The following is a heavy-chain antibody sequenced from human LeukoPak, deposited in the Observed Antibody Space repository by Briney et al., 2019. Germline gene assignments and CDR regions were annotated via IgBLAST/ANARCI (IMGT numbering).Heavy chain of an antibody. CDR2: ISSSSSYR. D-gene: IGHD3-3*01. J-gene: IGHJ6*02. CDR3: ARGDHYYDFWSGYGFSYGGPRHYGMDV. V-gene: IGHV3-21*01. Sequence: GGSLRLSCAASGFTFSIYSMNCVRQAPGKGLEWVSSISSSSSYRYYADAVKGRFTISTDNATNSLYLQMNRLRAEDTAVYYCARGDHYYDFWSGYGFSYGGPRHYGMDVWGQGPTITVSS. CDR1: GFTFSIYS.